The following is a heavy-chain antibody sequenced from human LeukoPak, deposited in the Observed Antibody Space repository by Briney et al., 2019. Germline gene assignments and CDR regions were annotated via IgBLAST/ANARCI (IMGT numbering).Heavy chain of an antibody. V-gene: IGHV4-34*01. D-gene: IGHD3-16*01. CDR1: GGSFSGYY. J-gene: IGHJ3*02. Sequence: PSETLSLTCAVYGGSFSGYYWSWIRQPPGKGLEWIGEINHSGSTNYNPSLKSRVTISVDTSKNQFSLKLSSVTAADTAVYYCARALRATYYDYVWVQDDAFDIWGQGTMVTVSS. CDR2: INHSGST. CDR3: ARALRATYYDYVWVQDDAFDI.